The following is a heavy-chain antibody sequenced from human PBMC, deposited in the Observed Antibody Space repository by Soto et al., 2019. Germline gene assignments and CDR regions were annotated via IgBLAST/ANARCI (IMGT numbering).Heavy chain of an antibody. V-gene: IGHV2-5*02. CDR2: IYWDDDK. Sequence: QITLKESGPPLVKPTQTLTLTCTFSGFSLSTSGVGVGWIRQPPGKALEWLALIYWDDDKRYSPSLKSRLTITKDTSKNQVVLTMTNMDPVDTATYYCAHSTWLSYYYYYGMDVWGQGTTVTVSS. CDR3: AHSTWLSYYYYYGMDV. CDR1: GFSLSTSGVG. D-gene: IGHD6-19*01. J-gene: IGHJ6*02.